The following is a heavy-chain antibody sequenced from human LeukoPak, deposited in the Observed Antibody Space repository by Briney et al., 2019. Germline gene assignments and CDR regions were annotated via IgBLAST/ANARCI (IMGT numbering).Heavy chain of an antibody. CDR3: ARLSYSGSDAFDI. D-gene: IGHD2-15*01. J-gene: IGHJ3*02. V-gene: IGHV4-39*01. CDR2: IYYSGST. Sequence: PSETLSLTCTVSGGSISSSSYYWGWIRQPPGKGLEWIGSIYYSGSTYYNPSLKSRVTISIDTSKNQFSLKLSSVTAADTAVYYCARLSYSGSDAFDIWGQGTMVTVSS. CDR1: GGSISSSSYY.